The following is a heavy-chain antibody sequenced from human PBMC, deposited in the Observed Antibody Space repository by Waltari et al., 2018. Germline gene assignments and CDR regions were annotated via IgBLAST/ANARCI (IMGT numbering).Heavy chain of an antibody. J-gene: IGHJ4*02. CDR1: GYSISSGYY. Sequence: QVQLQESGPGLVKPSETLSLTCTVSGYSISSGYYWGWIRQPPGKGLEWIGSIYHSGSTYYNPSLKSRVTISVDTSKNQFSLKLSSVTAADTAVYYCARGGGYDSSGYYYAYFDYWGQGTLVTVSS. D-gene: IGHD3-22*01. CDR2: IYHSGST. CDR3: ARGGGYDSSGYYYAYFDY. V-gene: IGHV4-38-2*02.